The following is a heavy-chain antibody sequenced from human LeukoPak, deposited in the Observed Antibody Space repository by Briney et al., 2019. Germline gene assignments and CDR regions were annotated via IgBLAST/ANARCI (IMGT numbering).Heavy chain of an antibody. CDR3: ASVGSIAAAGRRGNDAFDI. CDR1: GFTFSSYW. J-gene: IGHJ3*02. Sequence: GGSLRLSCAASGFTFSSYWMHWVRQAPGKGLVWVSRINSDGSSTSYADSVKGRFTISRDNAKNTLYLQMNSLRAEDTAVYYCASVGSIAAAGRRGNDAFDIWGQGTMVTVSS. D-gene: IGHD6-13*01. V-gene: IGHV3-74*01. CDR2: INSDGSST.